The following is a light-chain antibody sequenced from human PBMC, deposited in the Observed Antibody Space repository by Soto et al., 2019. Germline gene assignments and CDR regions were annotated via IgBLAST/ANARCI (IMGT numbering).Light chain of an antibody. J-gene: IGKJ1*01. CDR1: QSVSSW. Sequence: DIQMTQSPSTLSAPVGDSVTITCRASQSVSSWLAWYQQKPGKAPNLLIYKASSLESGVPSRFSGSGSGTEFTLAISSLQPDDFATYYCQQYNSLWTFGQGTKVEIK. CDR3: QQYNSLWT. V-gene: IGKV1-5*03. CDR2: KAS.